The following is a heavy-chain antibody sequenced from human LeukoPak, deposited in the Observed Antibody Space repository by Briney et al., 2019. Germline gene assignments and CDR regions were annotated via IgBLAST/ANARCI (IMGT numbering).Heavy chain of an antibody. V-gene: IGHV3-23*01. J-gene: IGHJ4*02. Sequence: GGSLRLSCAASGFTFSSDDMNWVRQAPGKGLECVSGISGNSSSTWYADSVKGRFTISRDNSKNTLYLQMNSLRAEDTAVYYCAKDPALYYDFWSGYWGAFDYWGQGTLVTVSS. CDR3: AKDPALYYDFWSGYWGAFDY. D-gene: IGHD3-3*01. CDR2: ISGNSSST. CDR1: GFTFSSDD.